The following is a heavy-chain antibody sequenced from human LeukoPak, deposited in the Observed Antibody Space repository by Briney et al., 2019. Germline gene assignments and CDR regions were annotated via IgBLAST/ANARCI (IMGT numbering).Heavy chain of an antibody. D-gene: IGHD1-26*01. CDR3: AKAPGADKYYYYGMDV. J-gene: IGHJ6*02. CDR1: GGSISSYY. V-gene: IGHV4-4*07. Sequence: PSETLSLTCTVSGGSISSYYWNWIRQPAGKGLEWIGRISATGSTIYNPSLKSRVTMSIDTSKNQFSLNLSSVTAADTAVYYCAKAPGADKYYYYGMDVWGQGTTVTVSS. CDR2: ISATGST.